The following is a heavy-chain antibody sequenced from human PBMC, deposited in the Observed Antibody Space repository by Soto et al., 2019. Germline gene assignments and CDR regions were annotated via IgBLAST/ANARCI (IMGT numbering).Heavy chain of an antibody. Sequence: GGSLRLSCAASGFTFSSYAMSWVRQAPGKGLEWVSAIGGSGGGTYYADSVKGRFTISRDNSKNTLYLQMNSLRAEDTAVYYCAKDLYSSPWGYYYYYGMDVWGQGTTVTVSS. J-gene: IGHJ6*02. V-gene: IGHV3-23*01. CDR1: GFTFSSYA. D-gene: IGHD6-13*01. CDR3: AKDLYSSPWGYYYYYGMDV. CDR2: IGGSGGGT.